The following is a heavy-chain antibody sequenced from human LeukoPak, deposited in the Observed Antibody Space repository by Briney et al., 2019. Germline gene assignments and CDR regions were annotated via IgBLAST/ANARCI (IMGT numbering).Heavy chain of an antibody. CDR3: ARGGGRRGYSYGYYYYYYMDV. CDR2: INHSGST. J-gene: IGHJ6*03. V-gene: IGHV4-34*01. D-gene: IGHD5-18*01. CDR1: GGSISNYY. Sequence: PSETLSLTCTVSGGSISNYYWSWIRQPPGKGLEWIGEINHSGSTNYNPSLKSRVTISVDTSKNQFSLELSSVTAADTAVYYCARGGGRRGYSYGYYYYYYMDVWGKGTTVTVSS.